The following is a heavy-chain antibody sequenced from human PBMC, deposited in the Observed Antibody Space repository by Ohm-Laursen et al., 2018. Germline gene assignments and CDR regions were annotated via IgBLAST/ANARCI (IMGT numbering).Heavy chain of an antibody. CDR3: ATSPHDIMSSKDY. CDR2: TYNGGNT. Sequence: PSETLSLTWAVSGGSISNYYWTWIRQPSGKGLEWIGRTYNGGNTNYNPSLKSRVTMSEDTSKNQFSLKLNSVTAVDTAVYYCATSPHDIMSSKDYWGQGTLVTVSS. CDR1: GGSISNYY. V-gene: IGHV4-4*07. D-gene: IGHD3-9*01. J-gene: IGHJ4*02.